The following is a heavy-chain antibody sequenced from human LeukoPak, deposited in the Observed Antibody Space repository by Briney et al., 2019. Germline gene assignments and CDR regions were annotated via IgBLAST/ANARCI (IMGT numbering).Heavy chain of an antibody. CDR1: GFTFSSYW. J-gene: IGHJ4*02. D-gene: IGHD1-1*01. CDR2: INSDGSST. Sequence: GGSLRLSCAASGFTFSSYWMHWVRQAPGKGLVWVSRINSDGSSTSYADSVKGRFTISRDNAKNTLYLQMNSLRAEVTAVYYCARGGQLGSFDYWGQGTLVTVSS. V-gene: IGHV3-74*01. CDR3: ARGGQLGSFDY.